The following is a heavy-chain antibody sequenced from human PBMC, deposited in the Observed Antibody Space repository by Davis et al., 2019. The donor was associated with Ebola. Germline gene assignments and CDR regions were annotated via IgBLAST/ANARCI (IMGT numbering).Heavy chain of an antibody. D-gene: IGHD3-9*01. J-gene: IGHJ4*02. V-gene: IGHV4-39*07. CDR1: GGSISSSPYY. CDR3: ARGSVLTD. CDR2: IYYSGST. Sequence: PSETLSLTFTVSGGSISSSPYYWGWIRQPPGKGLDWIGSIYYSGSTNYNPSLKSRVTISVDTSKNQFSLKLSSVTAADTAVYYCARGSVLTDWGQGTLVTVSS.